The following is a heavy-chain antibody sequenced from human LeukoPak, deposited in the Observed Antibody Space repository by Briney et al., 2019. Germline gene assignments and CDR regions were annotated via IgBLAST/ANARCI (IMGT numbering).Heavy chain of an antibody. CDR2: IYYSGST. J-gene: IGHJ4*02. CDR3: ARVGLGYGYFDY. V-gene: IGHV4-30-4*08. D-gene: IGHD5-18*01. Sequence: SETLSLTCTVSGGSISSGDYYWSWIRQPPGKGLEWIGYIYYSGSTYYNPSLKSRVTISVDTSKNQFSLKLSSVTAADTAVYYCARVGLGYGYFDYWGQGTPVTVSS. CDR1: GGSISSGDYY.